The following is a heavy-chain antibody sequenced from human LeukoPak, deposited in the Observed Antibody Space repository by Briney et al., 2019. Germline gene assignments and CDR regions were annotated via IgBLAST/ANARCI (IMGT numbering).Heavy chain of an antibody. CDR2: IYYSGST. CDR1: GGSISSGGYY. J-gene: IGHJ4*02. V-gene: IGHV4-31*01. D-gene: IGHD4-17*01. Sequence: SQTLSLTCTVSGGSISSGGYYWSWIRQHPGKGLEWIGYIYYSGSTYYNPSLKSQVTISVDTSKNQFSLKLSSVTAADTAVYYCARGSATVTGFDYWGQGTLVTVSS. CDR3: ARGSATVTGFDY.